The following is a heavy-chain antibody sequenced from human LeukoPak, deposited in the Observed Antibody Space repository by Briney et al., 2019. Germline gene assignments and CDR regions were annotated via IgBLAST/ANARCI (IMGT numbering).Heavy chain of an antibody. CDR3: ATGYYYDSSGYYSYYFDY. CDR1: GYTLTELS. J-gene: IGHJ4*02. D-gene: IGHD3-22*01. CDR2: FDPEDGET. Sequence: ASVKVSCKVSGYTLTELSMHWVRQAPGKGLEWMGGFDPEDGETIYAQKFQGRVTMTEDTSTDTAYMELSSLRSEDTAVYYCATGYYYDSSGYYSYYFDYWGQGTLVTVSS. V-gene: IGHV1-24*01.